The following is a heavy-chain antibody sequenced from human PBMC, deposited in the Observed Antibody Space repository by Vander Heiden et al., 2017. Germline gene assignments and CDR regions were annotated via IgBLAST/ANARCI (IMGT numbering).Heavy chain of an antibody. CDR1: RFTFRNYW. D-gene: IGHD3-3*01. J-gene: IGHJ4*02. CDR3: ARALPIRVVSFYFDY. V-gene: IGHV3-7*03. Sequence: EVHLVESGGGLVQPGGSLRLSCAASRFTFRNYWMSWVRQAPGKGLEWVANINLEGSETYYVDSVKGRFTISRDNAMNSLYLQMNSLRAEDTAVYYCARALPIRVVSFYFDYWGQGTLVTVSS. CDR2: INLEGSET.